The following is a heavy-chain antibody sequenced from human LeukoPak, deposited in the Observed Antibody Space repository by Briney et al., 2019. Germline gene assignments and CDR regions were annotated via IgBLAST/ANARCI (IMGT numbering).Heavy chain of an antibody. CDR1: GGSISSYY. J-gene: IGHJ4*02. V-gene: IGHV4-59*01. Sequence: SETLSLTCTVSGGSISSYYWSWIRQPPGKGLEWIGYIYYSESTNYNPSLKSRVTISVDTSKNQFSLKLSSVTAADTAVYYCARGSGLNYYDSSGYYYFDYWGQGTLVTVSS. CDR3: ARGSGLNYYDSSGYYYFDY. CDR2: IYYSEST. D-gene: IGHD3-22*01.